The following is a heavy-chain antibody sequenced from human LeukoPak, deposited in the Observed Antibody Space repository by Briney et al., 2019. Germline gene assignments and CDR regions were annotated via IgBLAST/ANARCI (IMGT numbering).Heavy chain of an antibody. D-gene: IGHD3-3*01. CDR2: INHRGST. CDR1: GGSFSGYY. J-gene: IGHJ6*02. Sequence: SETLSLTCAVYGGSFSGYYWSWIRQPPGKGLEWIGEINHRGSTNYNPSLKSRVTISVDTSKNQFSLELSSVTAADTAVYYCARGGPTIFGVVISPYYYGMDVWGQGTTVTVSS. CDR3: ARGGPTIFGVVISPYYYGMDV. V-gene: IGHV4-34*01.